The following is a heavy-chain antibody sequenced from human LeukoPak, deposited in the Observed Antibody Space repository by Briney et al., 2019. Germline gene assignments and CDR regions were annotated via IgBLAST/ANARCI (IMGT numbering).Heavy chain of an antibody. CDR1: GGSFSGYY. V-gene: IGHV4-34*01. CDR2: INHSGST. Sequence: PSETLSPTCAVYGGSFSGYYWSWIRQPPGKGLEWIGEINHSGSTNYNPSLKSRVTISVDTSKNQFSLKLSSVTAADTAVYYCARHITMVRGVPYFGYWGQGTLVTVSP. CDR3: ARHITMVRGVPYFGY. J-gene: IGHJ4*02. D-gene: IGHD3-10*01.